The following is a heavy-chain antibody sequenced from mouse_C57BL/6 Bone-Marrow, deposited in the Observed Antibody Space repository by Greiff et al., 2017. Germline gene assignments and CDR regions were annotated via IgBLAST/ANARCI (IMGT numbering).Heavy chain of an antibody. CDR1: GFTFSDYG. D-gene: IGHD2-12*01. CDR2: ISNLAYSI. CDR3: ARRDSGFAY. V-gene: IGHV5-15*01. Sequence: EVQGVESGGGLVQPGGSLKLSCAASGFTFSDYGMAWVRQAPRKGPEWVAFISNLAYSIYYADTVTGRFTISRENAKNTLYLEMSSLRSEDTAMYYCARRDSGFAYWGQGTLVTVSA. J-gene: IGHJ3*01.